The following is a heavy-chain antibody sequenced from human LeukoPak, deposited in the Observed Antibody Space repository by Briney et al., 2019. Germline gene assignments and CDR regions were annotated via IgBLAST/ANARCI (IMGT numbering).Heavy chain of an antibody. D-gene: IGHD3-10*01. CDR2: IYYSGST. V-gene: IGHV4-39*07. CDR3: ARDRDVWFGELLSDY. Sequence: SETLSLTCTVSGGSISSSSYYWGWIRQPPGKGLEWIGSIYYSGSTYYNPSLKSRVTISVDTSKNQFSLKLSSVTAADTAVYYCARDRDVWFGELLSDYWGQGTLVTVSS. J-gene: IGHJ4*02. CDR1: GGSISSSSYY.